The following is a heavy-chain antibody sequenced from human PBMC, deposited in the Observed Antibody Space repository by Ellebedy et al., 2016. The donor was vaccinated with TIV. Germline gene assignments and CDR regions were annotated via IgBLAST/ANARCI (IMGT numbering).Heavy chain of an antibody. Sequence: MPSETLSLTCAVSGGSISSSSYYWGWIRQPPGKGLEWIGYISYSGSTNYNPSLKSRVTISVDTSKNQFSLKLSSVTAADTAVYYCARGRDYYDSSGYFVFDYWGQGTLVTVSS. CDR3: ARGRDYYDSSGYFVFDY. CDR2: ISYSGST. V-gene: IGHV4-39*01. D-gene: IGHD3-22*01. CDR1: GGSISSSSYY. J-gene: IGHJ4*02.